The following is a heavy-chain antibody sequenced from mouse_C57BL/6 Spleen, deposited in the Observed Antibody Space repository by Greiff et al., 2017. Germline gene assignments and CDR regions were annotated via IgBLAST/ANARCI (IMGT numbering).Heavy chain of an antibody. J-gene: IGHJ2*01. Sequence: EVQLVESGGGLVQPKGSLKLSCAASGFTFNTYAMHWVRQAPGQGLDWVARIRSKSSNYATYYADSVKDRFTISRNDSQSMLYLQMNNLKTEDTAMYCGVRADYGSSYFDYWGQGTTLTVSA. CDR1: GFTFNTYA. D-gene: IGHD1-1*01. V-gene: IGHV10-3*01. CDR2: IRSKSSNYAT. CDR3: VRADYGSSYFDY.